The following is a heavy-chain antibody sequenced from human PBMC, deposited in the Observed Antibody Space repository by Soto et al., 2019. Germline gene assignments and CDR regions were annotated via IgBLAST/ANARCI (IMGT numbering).Heavy chain of an antibody. CDR2: IYYSGNT. CDR1: GDSISNYY. D-gene: IGHD3-22*01. CDR3: AKEGSTMIVVAYFDY. V-gene: IGHV4-59*01. J-gene: IGHJ4*02. Sequence: SETLSLTCTVSGDSISNYYWSWIRQPPGKGLEWIGYIYYSGNTNYNPSLKSRVTISVDTSKSQFSLTLSSVTAADTAVYYCAKEGSTMIVVAYFDYWGQGTLVTVSS.